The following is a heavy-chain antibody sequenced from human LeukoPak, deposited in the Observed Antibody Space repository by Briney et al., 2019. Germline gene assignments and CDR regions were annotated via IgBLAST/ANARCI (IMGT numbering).Heavy chain of an antibody. J-gene: IGHJ4*02. CDR1: RFPFSSYW. D-gene: IGHD1-26*01. CDR3: ARSGSYLS. CDR2: ISGDGTIT. V-gene: IGHV3-74*01. Sequence: GGPLRLSCAASRFPFSSYWMHWVRQAPGKGLVWVSRISGDGTITNYADSVRGRFTISRDNAKNTLYLQMNSLGAEDTAVYYCARSGSYLSWGQGTLVTVSS.